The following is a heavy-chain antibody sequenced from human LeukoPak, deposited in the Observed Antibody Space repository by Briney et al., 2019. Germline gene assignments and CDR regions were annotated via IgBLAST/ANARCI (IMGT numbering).Heavy chain of an antibody. CDR2: ISSSGSTI. D-gene: IGHD6-13*01. CDR3: ARDQNVGAAAGFDY. Sequence: GGSLRLSCAASGFTFSDYYMSWIRQAPGKGLEWVSYISSSGSTIYYGDSVKGRFTISRDNAKNSLYLQMNSLRAEDTAVYYCARDQNVGAAAGFDYWGQGTLVTVSS. V-gene: IGHV3-11*04. CDR1: GFTFSDYY. J-gene: IGHJ4*02.